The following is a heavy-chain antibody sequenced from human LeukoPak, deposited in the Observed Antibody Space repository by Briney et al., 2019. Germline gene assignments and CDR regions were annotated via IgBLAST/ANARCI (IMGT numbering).Heavy chain of an antibody. D-gene: IGHD3-10*01. CDR3: ARGYGSGSYFSSGVDY. CDR1: GFTFSSYW. Sequence: GGSLRLSCAASGFTFSSYWMSWVRQAPGKGLEWVANIKQDGSEKYYVDSVKGRFTISRDNAKYSLYLQMNSLRAEDTAVYYCARGYGSGSYFSSGVDYWGQGTLVTVSS. J-gene: IGHJ4*02. CDR2: IKQDGSEK. V-gene: IGHV3-7*03.